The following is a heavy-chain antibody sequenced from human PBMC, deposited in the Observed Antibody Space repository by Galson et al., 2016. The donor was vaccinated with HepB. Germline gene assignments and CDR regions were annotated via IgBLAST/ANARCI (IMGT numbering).Heavy chain of an antibody. CDR2: IAWDDDK. D-gene: IGHD3-10*01. CDR3: ARTPLQYYYGSGSYYVDY. J-gene: IGHJ4*02. CDR1: GFSLSTSGMS. V-gene: IGHV2-70*01. Sequence: PALVKPPQTLTLTCTFSGFSLSTSGMSVSWIRQPPGKTLEWLALIAWDDDKFHSTSLKTRLTISKDTSKNQVVLTMTNMDPVDTATYYCARTPLQYYYGSGSYYVDYWGQGTLVTVSS.